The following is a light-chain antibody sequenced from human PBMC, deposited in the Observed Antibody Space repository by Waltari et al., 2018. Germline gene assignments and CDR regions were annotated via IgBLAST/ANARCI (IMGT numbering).Light chain of an antibody. Sequence: EIVLTQSPATLSLSPGERAPLSCRASQSVRSFLAWYQQKPGQPPRLLIQEASNRATGIPVRCSGSGSGTYFTLTISSLAPEDFAVYYCQQRINWPLTFGGGTKVEIK. CDR1: QSVRSF. J-gene: IGKJ4*01. CDR2: EAS. V-gene: IGKV3-11*01. CDR3: QQRINWPLT.